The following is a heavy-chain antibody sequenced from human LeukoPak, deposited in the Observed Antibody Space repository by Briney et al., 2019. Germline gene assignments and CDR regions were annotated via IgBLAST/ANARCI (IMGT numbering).Heavy chain of an antibody. J-gene: IGHJ4*02. D-gene: IGHD2/OR15-2a*01. Sequence: ASVKVSCKASGYTFTSYYIHWVRQAPGQGLEWMGIIYPGGGSTSYAQKFQGRVTMTRDMSTSTVYMELSSLRSEDTAVYYCASSITPHFYYFDYWGQGTLVTVSS. CDR3: ASSITPHFYYFDY. CDR1: GYTFTSYY. V-gene: IGHV1-46*01. CDR2: IYPGGGST.